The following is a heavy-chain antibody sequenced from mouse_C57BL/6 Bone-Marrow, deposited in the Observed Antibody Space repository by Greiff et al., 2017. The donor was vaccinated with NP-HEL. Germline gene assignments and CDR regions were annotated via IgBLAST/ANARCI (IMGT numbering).Heavy chain of an antibody. Sequence: QVQLKESGAELARPGASVKLSCKASGYTFTSYGISWVKQRTGQGLEWIGEIYPRSGNTYYNEKFKGKATLTADKSSSTAYMELRSLTSEDSAVYFCARSGDYSSIDYWGQGTSVTVSA. J-gene: IGHJ4*01. D-gene: IGHD1-1*01. CDR3: ARSGDYSSIDY. CDR2: IYPRSGNT. V-gene: IGHV1-81*01. CDR1: GYTFTSYG.